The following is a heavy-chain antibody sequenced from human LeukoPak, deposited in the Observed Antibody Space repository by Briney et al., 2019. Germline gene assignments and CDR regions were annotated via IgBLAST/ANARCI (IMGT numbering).Heavy chain of an antibody. CDR1: GGSISSYY. CDR2: IYYSGST. V-gene: IGHV4-39*01. CDR3: ARLSAVAGIDY. D-gene: IGHD6-19*01. J-gene: IGHJ4*02. Sequence: PSETLSLTCTVSGGSISSYYWGWIRQPPGKGLEWIGSIYYSGSTYYNPSLKSRVTISVDTSKNQFSLKLSSVTAADTAVYYCARLSAVAGIDYWGQGTLVTVSS.